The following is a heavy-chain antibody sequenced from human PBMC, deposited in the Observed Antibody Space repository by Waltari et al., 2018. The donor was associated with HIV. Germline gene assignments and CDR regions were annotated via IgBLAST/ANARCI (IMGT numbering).Heavy chain of an antibody. Sequence: QVHLVQSGAEVKMPGASVRVSCKTSGYIFTNYGVSWVRQAPGQGLEWLGWISGYNANTNYAQRLQGRVTLTTDTSTSTDYMELRSLRSDDTAGYYCARGLGGSYYYGVDVWGQGTTVTVS. J-gene: IGHJ6*02. CDR3: ARGLGGSYYYGVDV. V-gene: IGHV1-18*01. CDR2: ISGYNANT. CDR1: GYIFTNYG.